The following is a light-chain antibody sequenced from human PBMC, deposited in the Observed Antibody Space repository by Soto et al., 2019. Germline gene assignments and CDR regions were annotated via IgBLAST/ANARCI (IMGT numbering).Light chain of an antibody. Sequence: IVLTQSPGTLSLSPGETAALSCRASQSVSSTYLAWYQQKFGQAPRLLVYSTSIRATGIPDRFSGTGSWTYFTLPLTTLEPEDFAVSYCHHYGISPPFTFRQGTTVDTK. CDR3: HHYGISPPFT. J-gene: IGKJ1*01. CDR2: STS. CDR1: QSVSSTY. V-gene: IGKV3-20*01.